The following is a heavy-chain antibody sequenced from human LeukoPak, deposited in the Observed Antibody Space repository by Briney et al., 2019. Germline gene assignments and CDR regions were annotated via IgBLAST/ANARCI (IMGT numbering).Heavy chain of an antibody. CDR2: ISWNGVST. J-gene: IGHJ6*03. Sequence: GGSLRLSCAASEFTFADYGMSWVRQAPGKGLEWVSGISWNGVSTGYADSVKGRFTISRDNAKNSLYLQMNSLRAEDTAVYYCARAGYCSSTSCPSAGFYYYYYMDVWGKGTTVTVSS. CDR3: ARAGYCSSTSCPSAGFYYYYYMDV. V-gene: IGHV3-20*04. CDR1: EFTFADYG. D-gene: IGHD2-2*01.